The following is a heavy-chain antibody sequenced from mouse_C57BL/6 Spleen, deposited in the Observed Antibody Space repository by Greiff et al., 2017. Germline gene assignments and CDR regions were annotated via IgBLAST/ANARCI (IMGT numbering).Heavy chain of an antibody. CDR1: GYTFTSYW. J-gene: IGHJ2*01. D-gene: IGHD2-3*01. CDR3: ARWDGYLFDY. Sequence: QVQLQQSGAELVMPGASVKLSCKASGYTFTSYWMHWVKQRPGQGLEWIGEIDPSDSYTNYNQKFKGKSTLTVDKSSSTAYMQLSSLTSEDSAVYYCARWDGYLFDYWGQGTTLTVSS. V-gene: IGHV1-69*01. CDR2: IDPSDSYT.